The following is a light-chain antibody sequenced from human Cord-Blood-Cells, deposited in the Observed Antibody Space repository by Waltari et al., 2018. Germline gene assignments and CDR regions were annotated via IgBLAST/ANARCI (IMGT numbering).Light chain of an antibody. Sequence: EIVMKQSPATLSVSPGERATLSCRASQSVSSNLAWYQQKPGQAPRLLIYGASTRATGIPARFSGSGSGTEVTLTISSLQSEDFAVYYCQQYNNWPPLTFGGGTKVEIK. CDR3: QQYNNWPPLT. V-gene: IGKV3-15*01. CDR1: QSVSSN. CDR2: GAS. J-gene: IGKJ4*01.